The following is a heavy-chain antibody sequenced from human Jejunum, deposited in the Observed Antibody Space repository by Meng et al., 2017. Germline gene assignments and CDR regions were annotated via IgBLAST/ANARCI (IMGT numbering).Heavy chain of an antibody. Sequence: VQLQESGPGLVKPSQTLSLPCSVSGESISSGGSYWTWVRQHPGKGLEWIGYIFYSGSSSYNPSLKSRITISLDESKNQFSLTLNSVTAADTAVYYCARGVGDIRFGFDYWGQGILVTVSS. CDR2: IFYSGSS. V-gene: IGHV4-31*03. CDR3: ARGVGDIRFGFDY. J-gene: IGHJ4*02. D-gene: IGHD3-16*01. CDR1: GESISSGGSY.